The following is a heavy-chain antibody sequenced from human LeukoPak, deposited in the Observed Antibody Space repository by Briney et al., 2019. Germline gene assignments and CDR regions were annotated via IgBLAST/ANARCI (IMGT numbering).Heavy chain of an antibody. CDR2: INHSGST. V-gene: IGHV4-34*01. D-gene: IGHD3-10*01. CDR1: GGSFSGYY. J-gene: IGHJ6*02. Sequence: PSETLSLTCAVYGGSFSGYYWSWIRQPPGKGLEWIGEINHSGSTNYNPSLKSRVTISVDTSKNQFSLKLSSVTAADTAVYYCARARSKRYYYYYYGMDVWGQGTTVTVSS. CDR3: ARARSKRYYYYYYGMDV.